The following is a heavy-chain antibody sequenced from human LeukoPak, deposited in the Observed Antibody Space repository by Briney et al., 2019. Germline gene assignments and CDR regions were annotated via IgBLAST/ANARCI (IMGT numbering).Heavy chain of an antibody. D-gene: IGHD3-10*01. CDR3: AKATFGVPDHLWFGELLYLYFDY. CDR2: ISGSGGST. V-gene: IGHV3-23*01. J-gene: IGHJ4*02. Sequence: PGGSLRLSCAASGFTFSSYAMSWVRQAPGKGLEWVSAISGSGGSTYYADSVKGRFTISRDNSKDTLYLQMNSLRAEDTAVYYCAKATFGVPDHLWFGELLYLYFDYWGQGTLATVSS. CDR1: GFTFSSYA.